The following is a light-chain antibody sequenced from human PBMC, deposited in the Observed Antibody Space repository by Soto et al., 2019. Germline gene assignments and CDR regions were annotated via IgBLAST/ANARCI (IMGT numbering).Light chain of an antibody. CDR3: MQALQTPVYT. CDR1: QSLLHSNGYNY. Sequence: DIVMTQSPLSLPVTPGEPASISCRSSQSLLHSNGYNYLDWYLQKPGQSPQLLIDLGSNRASGVPDRFSGSGSGTDFTLKISRVEADDVGVYYCMQALQTPVYTFGQGTKLEIK. J-gene: IGKJ2*01. CDR2: LGS. V-gene: IGKV2-28*01.